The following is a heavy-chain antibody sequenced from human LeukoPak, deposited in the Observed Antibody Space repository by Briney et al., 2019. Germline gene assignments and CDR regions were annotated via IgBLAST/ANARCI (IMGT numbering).Heavy chain of an antibody. D-gene: IGHD3-3*01. CDR3: AVYTIFGGVDY. CDR1: GFTFSSYS. Sequence: GGSLRLSCAASGFTFSSYSMTWVRQAPGKGLEWVSYISSSSSTIYYADSVKGRFTISRDNAKNSLYLQMNSLRAEDTAVYYCAVYTIFGGVDYWGQGTLVTVSS. J-gene: IGHJ4*02. V-gene: IGHV3-48*04. CDR2: ISSSSSTI.